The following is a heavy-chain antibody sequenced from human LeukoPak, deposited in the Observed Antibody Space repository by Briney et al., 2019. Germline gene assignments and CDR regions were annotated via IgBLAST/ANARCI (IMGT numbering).Heavy chain of an antibody. CDR2: IYYTGST. D-gene: IGHD4-17*01. V-gene: IGHV4-59*08. CDR3: ARHDHGDLPDDY. CDR1: GGSISNYY. J-gene: IGHJ4*02. Sequence: SETLSLTCTVSGGSISNYYWSWIRQPPGKGLEWIGYIYYTGSTNYNPSLKSRVTILVDTSKNQFSLKLSSVTAADTAVYYCARHDHGDLPDDYWGQGTLVTVSS.